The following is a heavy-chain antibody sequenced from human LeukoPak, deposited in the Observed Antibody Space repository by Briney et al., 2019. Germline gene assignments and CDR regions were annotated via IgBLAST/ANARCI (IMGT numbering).Heavy chain of an antibody. CDR2: IVASGVTT. CDR3: ARGARLTMVRGVIRYSYMDV. CDR1: GFTFSNYG. D-gene: IGHD3-10*01. V-gene: IGHV3-23*01. Sequence: PGGSLRLSCVGSGFTFSNYGMNWVRQAPGKGLEWVSGIVASGVTTYYTDSVKGRFTISRDNSKNTLYLQMNSLRAEDTAVYYCARGARLTMVRGVIRYSYMDVWGKGTTVTISS. J-gene: IGHJ6*03.